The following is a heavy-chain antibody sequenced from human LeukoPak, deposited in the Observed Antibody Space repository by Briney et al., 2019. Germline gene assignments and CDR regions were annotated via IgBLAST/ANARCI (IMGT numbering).Heavy chain of an antibody. D-gene: IGHD3-22*01. Sequence: GGSLRLSCKASGFIFGDYYMNWIRQAPGKGLECLSYISSGTINHSNYADSVKGRFTISRDNARNSLYLQMNSLRAEDTALYYCAKDWYYYDSSGYHDYWGQGTLVTVSS. J-gene: IGHJ4*02. CDR2: ISSGTINHS. V-gene: IGHV3-11*05. CDR3: AKDWYYYDSSGYHDY. CDR1: GFIFGDYY.